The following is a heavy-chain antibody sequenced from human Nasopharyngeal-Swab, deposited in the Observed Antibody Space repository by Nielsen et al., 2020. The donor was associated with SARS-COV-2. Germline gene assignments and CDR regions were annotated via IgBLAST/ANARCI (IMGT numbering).Heavy chain of an antibody. V-gene: IGHV4-59*13. D-gene: IGHD3-16*01. CDR2: IYYSGST. CDR3: ARVEGGFYRPYYYGMDV. J-gene: IGHJ6*02. Sequence: PGKGLEWIGYIYYSGSTNYNPSLKSRVTISVDTSKNQFSLKLSSVTAADTAVCYCARVEGGFYRPYYYGMDVWGQGTTVTVSS.